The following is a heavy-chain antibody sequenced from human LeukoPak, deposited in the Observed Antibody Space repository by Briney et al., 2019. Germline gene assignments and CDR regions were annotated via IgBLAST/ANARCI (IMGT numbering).Heavy chain of an antibody. CDR1: GGTFSSYA. Sequence: SVKVSCKASGGTFSSYAISWVRQAPGQGLEWMGGIIPIFGTANYAQKFQGRLTITADESTSTAYMELSSLRSDDTAVYYCARVWSTNWGYVGNDYWGQGTLVTVSS. D-gene: IGHD7-27*01. CDR2: IIPIFGTA. CDR3: ARVWSTNWGYVGNDY. J-gene: IGHJ4*02. V-gene: IGHV1-69*13.